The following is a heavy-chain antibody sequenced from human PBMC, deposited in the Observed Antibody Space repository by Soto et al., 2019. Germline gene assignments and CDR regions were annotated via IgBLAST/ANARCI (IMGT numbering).Heavy chain of an antibody. CDR2: ISSGSSSI. D-gene: IGHD2-21*02. Sequence: GGSLRLSCAASGFTFSSYSMNWVRQAPGKGLEWVSYISSGSSSIDDADSVKGRFTISRDNAKNSLYLQMNSLRAEDTAVYYCARAHKVTSPYYYYYYMDVWGKGTTVTVSS. J-gene: IGHJ6*03. V-gene: IGHV3-48*01. CDR1: GFTFSSYS. CDR3: ARAHKVTSPYYYYYYMDV.